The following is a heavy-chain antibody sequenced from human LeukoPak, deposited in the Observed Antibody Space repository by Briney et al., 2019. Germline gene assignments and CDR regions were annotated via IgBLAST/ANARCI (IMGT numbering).Heavy chain of an antibody. V-gene: IGHV4-30-4*01. J-gene: IGHJ4*02. D-gene: IGHD3-22*01. CDR1: GGSISSGDYY. CDR2: IYYSGST. Sequence: SETLSLTCTVSGGSISSGDYYWGWIRQPPGKGLEWIVYIYYSGSTYYNPSLKSRVTISVDTSKNQFSLKLSSVTAADTAVYYCARDPNYYYDSSGFDYWGQGTLVTVSS. CDR3: ARDPNYYYDSSGFDY.